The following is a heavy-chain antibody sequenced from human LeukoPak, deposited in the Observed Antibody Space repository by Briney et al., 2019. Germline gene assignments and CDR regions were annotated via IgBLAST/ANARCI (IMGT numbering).Heavy chain of an antibody. Sequence: SETLSLTCTVSGGSISSYYCSWIRQPPGKGLEWIGYIYSSGSTNYNPSLKSRVTITVDTSKNQFSLKLRSVTAADTAVYYCARDLYSGSGSFLFDPWGQGTLVTVSS. CDR3: ARDLYSGSGSFLFDP. CDR1: GGSISSYY. D-gene: IGHD3-10*01. CDR2: IYSSGST. V-gene: IGHV4-59*01. J-gene: IGHJ5*02.